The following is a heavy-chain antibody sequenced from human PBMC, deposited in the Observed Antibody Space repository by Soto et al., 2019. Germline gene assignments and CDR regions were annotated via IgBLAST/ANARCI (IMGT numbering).Heavy chain of an antibody. CDR3: AKRRGAGGHFDY. D-gene: IGHD2-15*01. V-gene: IGHV3-23*01. Sequence: GGSQRLSSAASGFTFSSYAMGWVRQGPGKGLEWVAVVSIGGSTHYADSVRGRFTISRDNSKNTLSLQMNSLTAEDTAVYFCAKRRGAGGHFDYWGQGALVTVSS. CDR1: GFTFSSYA. J-gene: IGHJ4*02. CDR2: VSIGGST.